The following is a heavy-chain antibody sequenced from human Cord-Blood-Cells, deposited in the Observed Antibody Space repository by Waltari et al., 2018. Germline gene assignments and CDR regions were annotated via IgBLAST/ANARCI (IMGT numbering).Heavy chain of an antibody. V-gene: IGHV4-39*01. D-gene: IGHD2-15*01. CDR1: GGSISSSSYY. CDR2: IYYSGST. CDR3: ARFGSWFDP. J-gene: IGHJ5*02. Sequence: QLQLQESGPGLVKPSETLSLTCTVSGGSISSSSYYWGWIRQPPGKGLEGIGSIYYSGSTYHNPSLKSRVTISVDTSKNQFSLKLSSVTAADTAVYYCARFGSWFDPWGQGTLVTVSS.